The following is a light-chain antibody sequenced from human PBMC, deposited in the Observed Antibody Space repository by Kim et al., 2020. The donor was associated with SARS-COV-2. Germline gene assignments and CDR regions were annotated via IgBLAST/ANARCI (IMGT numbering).Light chain of an antibody. V-gene: IGKV3-15*01. J-gene: IGKJ1*01. CDR2: GAS. CDR3: QQYNDWPLLS. Sequence: IVMTQSPATLSVSPGERVTLSCRASQSVRNNLAWYQQRPGQAPRLLLYGASTRATDISARFSGSGSGTEFTLTIRSLQSEDLAVYYCQQYNDWPLLSFGQGTKVDIK. CDR1: QSVRNN.